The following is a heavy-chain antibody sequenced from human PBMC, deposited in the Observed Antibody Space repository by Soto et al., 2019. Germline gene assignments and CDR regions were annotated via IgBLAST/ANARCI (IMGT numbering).Heavy chain of an antibody. V-gene: IGHV1-18*01. Sequence: GASVKVSCKASGYTFTSYGISWVRQAPGQGLEWMGWISAYNGNTNYAQKLQGRVTMTTDTSTSTAYMELRSLRSDDTAVYYCARDRTSYGSGMGYYGMDVWGQGTMVTVSS. CDR2: ISAYNGNT. CDR3: ARDRTSYGSGMGYYGMDV. J-gene: IGHJ6*02. CDR1: GYTFTSYG. D-gene: IGHD3-10*01.